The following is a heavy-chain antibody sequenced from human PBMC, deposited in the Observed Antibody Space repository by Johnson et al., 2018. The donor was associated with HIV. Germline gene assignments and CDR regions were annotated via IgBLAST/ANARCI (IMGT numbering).Heavy chain of an antibody. CDR1: GFTFSSYG. J-gene: IGHJ3*02. CDR2: ISNDGSTK. Sequence: QVQLVESGGGVVQPGRSLRLSCAASGFTFSSYGMHWVRQSPGKGPEWVAIISNDGSTKYYADSVKGRFNILRDNSTNTLNLQMNRLGAGAAAVYDCARDPNYNSVDAFDIWGQGTMVTVSS. D-gene: IGHD3-10*01. CDR3: ARDPNYNSVDAFDI. V-gene: IGHV3-30*19.